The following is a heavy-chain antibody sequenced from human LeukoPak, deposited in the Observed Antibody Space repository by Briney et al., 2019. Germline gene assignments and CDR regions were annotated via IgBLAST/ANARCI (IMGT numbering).Heavy chain of an antibody. D-gene: IGHD3-10*01. CDR1: GYSISSGYY. CDR3: ASAQLLWFGESPGWFDP. V-gene: IGHV4-61*01. J-gene: IGHJ5*02. CDR2: IYYSGST. Sequence: SETLSLTCTVSGYSISSGYYWSWIRQPPGKGLEWIGYIYYSGSTNYNPSLKSRVTISVDTSKNQFSLKLSSVTAADTAVYYCASAQLLWFGESPGWFDPWGQGTLVTVSS.